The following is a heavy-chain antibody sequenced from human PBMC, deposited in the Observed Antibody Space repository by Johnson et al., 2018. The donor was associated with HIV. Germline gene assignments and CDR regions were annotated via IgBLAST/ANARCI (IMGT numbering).Heavy chain of an antibody. CDR2: ISYDGNNK. CDR1: GFTFSSYA. CDR3: ARDYGDYAHDAFDI. Sequence: QVQLVESGGGLVQPGRSLRLSCAASGFTFSSYAMHWVRQAPGKGLEWVAIISYDGNNKYYTDSVKGRFTISRDNSKNTLYLQMNSLRAEDTAVYYCARDYGDYAHDAFDIWGQGTMVTVSS. D-gene: IGHD4-17*01. V-gene: IGHV3-30*04. J-gene: IGHJ3*02.